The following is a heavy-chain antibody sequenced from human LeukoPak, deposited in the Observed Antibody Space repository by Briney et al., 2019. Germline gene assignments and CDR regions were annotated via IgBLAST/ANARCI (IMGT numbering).Heavy chain of an antibody. CDR3: ARGEWYFDY. J-gene: IGHJ4*02. CDR2: IYYSGST. CDR1: GGSISSGDYY. Sequence: SQTLSLTCTVSGGSISSGDYYWIWIRQPPGEGLEWIGYIYYSGSTYYNPSLKSRVTISVDTSKNQFSLKLSSVTAADTAVYSCARGEWYFDYWGQGTPVTVSS. D-gene: IGHD3-3*01. V-gene: IGHV4-30-4*08.